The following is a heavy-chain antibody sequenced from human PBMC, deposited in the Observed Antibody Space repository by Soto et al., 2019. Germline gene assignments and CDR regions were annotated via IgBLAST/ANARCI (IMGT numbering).Heavy chain of an antibody. CDR2: IYSGGST. CDR3: ERGSYRGYSGYYYAY. D-gene: IGHD1-26*01. Sequence: EVQLVESGGGLVQPGGSLRLSCAASGFTVSSNYMSWVRQAPGKGLEWVSVIYSGGSTYYADSVKGRFTISRDNSKNTLYLQMNRLRAEDTAVYYCERGSYRGYSGYYYAYWGQGTLVTVSS. V-gene: IGHV3-66*01. J-gene: IGHJ4*02. CDR1: GFTVSSNY.